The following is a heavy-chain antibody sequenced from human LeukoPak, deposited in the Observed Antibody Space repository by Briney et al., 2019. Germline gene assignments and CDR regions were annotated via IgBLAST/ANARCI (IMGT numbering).Heavy chain of an antibody. J-gene: IGHJ4*02. CDR3: ANGGDSSGYAPLDY. D-gene: IGHD3-22*01. CDR1: GFTFDDYA. Sequence: GGSLRLSCAASGFTFDDYAMPWVRQAPGKGLEWVSLISGDGGSTYYADSVKGRFTISRDNSKNSLYLQMNSLRTEDTALYYCANGGDSSGYAPLDYWGQGTLVTVSS. CDR2: ISGDGGST. V-gene: IGHV3-43*02.